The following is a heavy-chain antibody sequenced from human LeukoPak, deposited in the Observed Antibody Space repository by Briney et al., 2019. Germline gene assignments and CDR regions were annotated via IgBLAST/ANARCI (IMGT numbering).Heavy chain of an antibody. V-gene: IGHV3-48*04. CDR3: ARVGPVVTASSTHYYYYGMDV. CDR2: ISSTGSPI. CDR1: GFTFSNYD. Sequence: PGGSLRLSCAASGFTFSNYDMNWVRQAPGKGLEWVSYISSTGSPIYYADSVKGRFTISRDNAKKSLYVQMNSLRVEDTAVYYCARVGPVVTASSTHYYYYGMDVWGQGTTVTVSS. J-gene: IGHJ6*02. D-gene: IGHD2-21*02.